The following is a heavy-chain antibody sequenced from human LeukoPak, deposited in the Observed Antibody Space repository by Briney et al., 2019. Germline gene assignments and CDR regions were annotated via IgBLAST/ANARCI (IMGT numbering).Heavy chain of an antibody. CDR2: MKEDGSQE. CDR3: ARYSYKHDC. V-gene: IGHV3-7*01. CDR1: GFTISHYW. D-gene: IGHD2-15*01. Sequence: GGSLRVSCAASGFTISHYWMTWVRQAPGKGLEWVANMKEDGSQETYVDSVKGRFTISRDNAKNSLYLQMNNVRAEDTAVYYCARYSYKHDCWGQGTLVTVSS. J-gene: IGHJ4*02.